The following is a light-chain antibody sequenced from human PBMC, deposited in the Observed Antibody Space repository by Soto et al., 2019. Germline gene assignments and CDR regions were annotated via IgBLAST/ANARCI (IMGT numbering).Light chain of an antibody. CDR1: SSNIGNNF. J-gene: IGLJ3*02. CDR3: GTWDSCLRGWV. V-gene: IGLV1-51*01. Sequence: QSVLTQAPAVSAAPGQNVTISCSGRSSNIGNNFVAWFQQLPGTAPKLLIYDKDKRPSGILERFSGSKSGTSATLAITGLQTGDEADYYCGTWDSCLRGWVFGGGTKLTVL. CDR2: DKD.